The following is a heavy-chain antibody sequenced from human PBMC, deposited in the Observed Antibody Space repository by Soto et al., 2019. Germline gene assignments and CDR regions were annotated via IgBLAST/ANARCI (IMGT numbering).Heavy chain of an antibody. CDR1: GGSISIGDYY. D-gene: IGHD1-1*01. CDR2: ISSSGTT. Sequence: QVQLQESGPGLVKPSQTLSLTCTVSGGSISIGDYYWSWIRQPPGKGLEWIGYISSSGTTYYIPSLQSRVTIAADTSKNQFSLRLSSVTAADTAVYFCARASLLKQLEYWGQGTLVTVSS. V-gene: IGHV4-30-4*01. CDR3: ARASLLKQLEY. J-gene: IGHJ4*02.